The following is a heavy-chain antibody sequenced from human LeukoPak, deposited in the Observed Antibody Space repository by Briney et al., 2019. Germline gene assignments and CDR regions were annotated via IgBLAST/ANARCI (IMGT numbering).Heavy chain of an antibody. D-gene: IGHD2-2*01. J-gene: IGHJ5*02. CDR1: GGSFSGYY. V-gene: IGHV4-34*01. Sequence: SETLSLTCAVYGGSFSGYYWGWIRQPPGKGLEWIGSIHYSGSTYYNPSLKSRVTISVDTSKNQFSLKLSSVTAADTAVYYCARTRGLTRNCSSTTCYYNWFDPWGQGTLVTVSS. CDR2: IHYSGST. CDR3: ARTRGLTRNCSSTTCYYNWFDP.